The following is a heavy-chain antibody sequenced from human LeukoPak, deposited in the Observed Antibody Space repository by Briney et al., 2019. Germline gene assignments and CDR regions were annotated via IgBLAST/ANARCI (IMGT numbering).Heavy chain of an antibody. V-gene: IGHV1-24*01. CDR3: ARADPRAAGNYYYYYYMDV. Sequence: ASVKVSCKVSGYTLTELSMHWVRQAPGKGLEWMGGFDPEDGETIYAQKFQGRVTMTEDTSTDTAYMELSSLRSEDTAVYYCARADPRAAGNYYYYYYMDVWGKGTTVTVSS. J-gene: IGHJ6*03. CDR2: FDPEDGET. CDR1: GYTLTELS. D-gene: IGHD6-13*01.